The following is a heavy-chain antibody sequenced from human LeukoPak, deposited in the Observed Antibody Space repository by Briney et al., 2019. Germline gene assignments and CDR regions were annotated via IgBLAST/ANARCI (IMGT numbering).Heavy chain of an antibody. V-gene: IGHV3-64*01. CDR2: ISSNGGST. J-gene: IGHJ3*02. CDR3: ARDGVYCSGGSCYSVSAFDI. Sequence: GGSLRLSCAASGFTFNSYAMHWVRQAPGKGPEYVSAISSNGGSTYYANSVKGRFTISRDNSKNTLYLQMGSLRAEDMAVYYCARDGVYCSGGSCYSVSAFDIWGQGTMVTVSS. D-gene: IGHD2-15*01. CDR1: GFTFNSYA.